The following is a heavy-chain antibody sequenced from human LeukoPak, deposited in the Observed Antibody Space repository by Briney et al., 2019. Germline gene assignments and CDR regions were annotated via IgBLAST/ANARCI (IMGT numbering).Heavy chain of an antibody. V-gene: IGHV4-39*07. D-gene: IGHD3-3*01. Sequence: SETLSLTCTVSGGSISSSSYYWGWIRQPPGKGLEWIGSIYYSGSTYYNPSLKSRVTISVDTSKNQFSLKLSSVTAADTAVYYCARVMRLRKYYGEYYYMDVWGKGTTVTVSS. J-gene: IGHJ6*03. CDR3: ARVMRLRKYYGEYYYMDV. CDR1: GGSISSSSYY. CDR2: IYYSGST.